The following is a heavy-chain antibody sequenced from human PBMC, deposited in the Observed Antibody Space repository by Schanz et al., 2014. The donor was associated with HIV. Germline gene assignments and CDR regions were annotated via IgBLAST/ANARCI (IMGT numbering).Heavy chain of an antibody. CDR1: GGTFSSYG. Sequence: QLQLAQSGAEVKKPGSSVKVSCKASGGTFSSYGISWVRQAPGQGLEWMEWISVYNGNTDYAQKLQGRVTMTTDTSTRTAYMELRSLRSDDTAVYYCARDSPRRVIVPAAPDGYNWFDPWGQGTLVTVSS. CDR2: ISVYNGNT. CDR3: ARDSPRRVIVPAAPDGYNWFDP. J-gene: IGHJ5*02. D-gene: IGHD2-2*01. V-gene: IGHV1-18*01.